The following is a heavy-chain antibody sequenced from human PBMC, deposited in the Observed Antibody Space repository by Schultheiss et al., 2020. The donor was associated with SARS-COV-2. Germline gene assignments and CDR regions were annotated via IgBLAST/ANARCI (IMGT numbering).Heavy chain of an antibody. V-gene: IGHV3-30*01. J-gene: IGHJ4*02. CDR2: ISYDGSNK. CDR3: ASTRITSGYYFDY. Sequence: GGSLRLSCAASGFTFSSYAMHWVRQAPGKGLEWVAVISYDGSNKYYADSVKGRFTISRDNSKNTLYLQMNSLRAEDTAVYYCASTRITSGYYFDYWGQGTLVTVSS. D-gene: IGHD3-10*01. CDR1: GFTFSSYA.